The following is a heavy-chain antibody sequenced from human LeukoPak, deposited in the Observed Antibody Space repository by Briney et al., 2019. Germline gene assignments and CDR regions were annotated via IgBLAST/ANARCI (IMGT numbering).Heavy chain of an antibody. D-gene: IGHD5-24*01. CDR2: IKEDGTVK. CDR1: GLTFSRYW. CDR3: ATSITMFDH. J-gene: IGHJ4*02. V-gene: IGHV3-7*02. Sequence: GGSLRLSCAASGLTFSRYWMSWVRQAPGKGLEWVANIKEDGTVKYYVESVKGRFTISRDNAKNSLYLQMNSLRAEDTAVYYCATSITMFDHWGQGTLVTVSS.